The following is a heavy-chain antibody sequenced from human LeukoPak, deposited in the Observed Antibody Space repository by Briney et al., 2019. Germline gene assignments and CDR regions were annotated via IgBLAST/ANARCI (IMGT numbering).Heavy chain of an antibody. D-gene: IGHD3-10*01. V-gene: IGHV3-33*01. Sequence: GGSLRLSCAASGFTFSSYGMHWVRQAPGKGLEWVAVIWYDGSNKYYADSVKGRFTISRDNSKNTLYLQMNSLRVEDTAVYYCARGSYYYGSGSYQEALGYWGQGTLVTVSS. CDR2: IWYDGSNK. CDR1: GFTFSSYG. J-gene: IGHJ4*02. CDR3: ARGSYYYGSGSYQEALGY.